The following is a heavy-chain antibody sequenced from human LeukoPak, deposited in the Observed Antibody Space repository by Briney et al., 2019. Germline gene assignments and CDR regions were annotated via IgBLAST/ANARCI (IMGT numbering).Heavy chain of an antibody. D-gene: IGHD6-6*01. CDR3: ARGVGYFGSSFDY. Sequence: SETLSLTCTVSGGSISSYYWSWIRQPPGKGLEWIGYIYYRGSTNYNPSLKSRVTISVDTSKNQFSLKLSSVTAADTAVYYCARGVGYFGSSFDYWGQGTLVTVSS. CDR2: IYYRGST. CDR1: GGSISSYY. J-gene: IGHJ4*02. V-gene: IGHV4-59*01.